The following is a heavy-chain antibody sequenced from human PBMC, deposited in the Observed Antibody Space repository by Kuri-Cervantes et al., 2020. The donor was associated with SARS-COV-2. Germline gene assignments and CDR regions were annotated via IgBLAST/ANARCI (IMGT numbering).Heavy chain of an antibody. CDR1: GFTFSDYY. Sequence: GSLRLSCAASGFTFSDYYMSWIRQAPGKGLEWVSYISSSGGIYMQYADSVKGRFTISRDNAKKSLYLEMNSLRAEDTAVYYCAWQGYCSGGSCYSGAMDVWGQGTTVTVSS. CDR3: AWQGYCSGGSCYSGAMDV. D-gene: IGHD2-15*01. CDR2: ISSSGGIYM. J-gene: IGHJ6*02. V-gene: IGHV3-11*01.